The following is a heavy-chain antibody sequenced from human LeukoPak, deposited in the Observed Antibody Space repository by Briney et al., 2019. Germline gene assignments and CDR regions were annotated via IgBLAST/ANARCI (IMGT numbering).Heavy chain of an antibody. J-gene: IGHJ4*02. D-gene: IGHD5-24*01. V-gene: IGHV3-21*01. CDR2: ISSSSSYI. CDR1: GFTFSSYS. Sequence: GGPLRLSCAASGFTFSSYSMNWVRQAPGKGLEWVSSISSSSSYIYYADSVKGRFTISRDNAKNSLYLQMNSLRAEDTAVYYCARTRGEMATTAFDYWGQGTLVTVSS. CDR3: ARTRGEMATTAFDY.